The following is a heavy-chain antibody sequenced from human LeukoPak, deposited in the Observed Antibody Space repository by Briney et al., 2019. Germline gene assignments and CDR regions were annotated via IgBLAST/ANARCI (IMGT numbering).Heavy chain of an antibody. V-gene: IGHV4-39*01. CDR1: GGSIGSGSYY. D-gene: IGHD3-9*01. Sequence: PSETLSLTCSVSGGSIGSGSYYWGWIRQSPGKGLEWIGSIYYSGRTYYNPSLKSRVTISVDTSKNQFSLNLSSVTAADTAVYYCARHYDILTGFYSGRFHHWGQGTLVAISS. J-gene: IGHJ4*02. CDR2: IYYSGRT. CDR3: ARHYDILTGFYSGRFHH.